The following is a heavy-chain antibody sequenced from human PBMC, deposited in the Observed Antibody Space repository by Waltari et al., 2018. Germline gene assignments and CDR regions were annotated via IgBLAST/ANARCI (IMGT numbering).Heavy chain of an antibody. CDR2: IYYSWST. CDR3: ARVNLDYGDYTD. CDR1: GGSISSSSYY. Sequence: QLQLQESGPGLVKPSETLSLPCTASGGSISSSSYYWVWIRQPPGKVLEWIGSIYYSWSTYYDPSLKSRVTISVDTSKNQFSLRLSSVTAADTAVYYCARVNLDYGDYTDWGQGTLVTVSS. V-gene: IGHV4-39*07. D-gene: IGHD4-17*01. J-gene: IGHJ4*02.